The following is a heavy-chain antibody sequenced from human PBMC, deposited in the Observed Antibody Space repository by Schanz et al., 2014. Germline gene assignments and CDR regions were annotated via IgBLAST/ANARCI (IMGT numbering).Heavy chain of an antibody. V-gene: IGHV3-23*04. CDR1: GFTFFGSFA. J-gene: IGHJ4*02. Sequence: VQLVESGGGLVKPGGSLRLSCVASGFTFFGSFAMSWVRQAPGKGLEWVSGMSGSGSTADYADSVKGRFTISRDNAKNSLYLQMNSLRAEDTAVYYCARGVRIDYWGQGTLVTVSS. D-gene: IGHD3-3*01. CDR2: MSGSGSTA. CDR3: ARGVRIDY.